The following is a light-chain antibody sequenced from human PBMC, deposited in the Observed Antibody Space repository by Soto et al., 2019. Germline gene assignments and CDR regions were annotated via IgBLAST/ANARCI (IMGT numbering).Light chain of an antibody. Sequence: QSALTQPPSASGSPGQSVTISCTGTSSDVGDYNYVSWYQRHPGKAPKLMIYEVSKRPSGVPDRFSGSKSGNTASLTVSGLQAEDEDDYYCTSYAGSNNVVFGGGTKLTVL. CDR3: TSYAGSNNVV. CDR2: EVS. J-gene: IGLJ2*01. CDR1: SSDVGDYNY. V-gene: IGLV2-8*01.